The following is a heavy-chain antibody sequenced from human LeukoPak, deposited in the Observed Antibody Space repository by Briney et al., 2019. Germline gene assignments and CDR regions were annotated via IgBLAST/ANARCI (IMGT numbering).Heavy chain of an antibody. J-gene: IGHJ4*02. Sequence: GESLKISCKGSGYSFTSYWIGWVRQMPGKGLEWMGIIYPGDSDTRYSPSFQGQVTISADKSISTAYLQWSSLKASDTALYYCARHVSGYYYDSSGYYQHHLYYFDYWGQGTLVTVSS. CDR1: GYSFTSYW. D-gene: IGHD3-22*01. V-gene: IGHV5-51*01. CDR2: IYPGDSDT. CDR3: ARHVSGYYYDSSGYYQHHLYYFDY.